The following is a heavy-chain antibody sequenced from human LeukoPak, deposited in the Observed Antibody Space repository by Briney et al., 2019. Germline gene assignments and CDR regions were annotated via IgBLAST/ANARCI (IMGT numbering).Heavy chain of an antibody. Sequence: GGSLRLSCAASEFAFSNYWMHWVRQAPGWGLMWVSRINGDGSLTNYADSAEGRFTISRDNAKNTLYLQMNSLRAEDTAVYYCARDFDWGSGHWGQGTLVTVSS. V-gene: IGHV3-74*01. D-gene: IGHD7-27*01. CDR3: ARDFDWGSGH. CDR2: INGDGSLT. J-gene: IGHJ4*02. CDR1: EFAFSNYW.